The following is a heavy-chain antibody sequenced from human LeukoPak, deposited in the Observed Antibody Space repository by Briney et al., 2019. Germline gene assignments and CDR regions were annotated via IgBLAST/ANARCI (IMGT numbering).Heavy chain of an antibody. CDR1: GFAFINYW. D-gene: IGHD4-23*01. J-gene: IGHJ4*02. CDR3: ARDWEGNLDY. Sequence: GSLRLSCEASGFAFINYWLAWVRQAPGKGLAWVANIKQDEGDKNYVDSVKGRFTISRDNAKNSLYLQMNSLRAEDTAVYYCARDWEGNLDYWGQGTLVTVSS. CDR2: IKQDEGDK. V-gene: IGHV3-7*01.